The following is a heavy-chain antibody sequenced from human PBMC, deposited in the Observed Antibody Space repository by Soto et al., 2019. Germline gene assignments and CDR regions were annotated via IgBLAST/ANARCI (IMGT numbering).Heavy chain of an antibody. D-gene: IGHD6-13*01. V-gene: IGHV2-5*02. CDR1: GFSLSTSGVG. CDR3: AHSERQQLGLSDAWFDP. J-gene: IGHJ5*02. CDR2: IYWDDDK. Sequence: QITLKESGPMLVKPTQTLTLTCTFSGFSLSTSGVGVGWIRQPPGKALEWLALIYWDDDKRYSPSLKSRLTITKDTSKNQVVLTMTNMDPVDTATYYCAHSERQQLGLSDAWFDPWGQGTLVTVSS.